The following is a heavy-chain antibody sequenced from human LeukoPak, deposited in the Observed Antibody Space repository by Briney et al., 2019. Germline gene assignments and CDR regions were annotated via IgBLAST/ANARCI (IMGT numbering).Heavy chain of an antibody. CDR3: AKSPVLREEVDY. CDR1: GFTFSSYA. V-gene: IGHV3-23*01. CDR2: ISGSSGST. D-gene: IGHD2-15*01. J-gene: IGHJ4*02. Sequence: GGSLRLSCAASGFTFSSYAMSWVRQAPGKGLEWVSAISGSSGSTYYADSVKGRFTISRDNSKNTLYLQMNSLRAEDTAVYYCAKSPVLREEVDYWGQGTLVTVSS.